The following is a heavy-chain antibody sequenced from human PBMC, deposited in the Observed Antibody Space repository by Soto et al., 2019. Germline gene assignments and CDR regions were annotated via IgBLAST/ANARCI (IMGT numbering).Heavy chain of an antibody. Sequence: SLTCAVSGGSISSGGDSWSWIRQPPGKGLEWIGYMYHSGSTYYNPSLKSRVTISIDRSKNQFSLKLTSVTAADTAVYYCARVGAYYQPLDPWGTGTLVTVSS. CDR2: MYHSGST. J-gene: IGHJ5*02. D-gene: IGHD3-22*01. CDR3: ARVGAYYQPLDP. CDR1: GGSISSGGDS. V-gene: IGHV4-30-2*01.